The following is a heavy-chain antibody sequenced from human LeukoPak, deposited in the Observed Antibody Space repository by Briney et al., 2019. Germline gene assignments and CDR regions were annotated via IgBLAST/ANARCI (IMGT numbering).Heavy chain of an antibody. J-gene: IGHJ4*02. D-gene: IGHD6-13*01. Sequence: GGSLRLSCAASGFTVSSNYMSWVRQAPGTGLEWVSVIYSGDNTYYADSVKGRFTISRDNSKNTLYLQMKSLRAEDTAVYYCARGYSSSWYGGADNYFDYWGQGTLVTVSS. CDR1: GFTVSSNY. V-gene: IGHV3-66*01. CDR3: ARGYSSSWYGGADNYFDY. CDR2: IYSGDNT.